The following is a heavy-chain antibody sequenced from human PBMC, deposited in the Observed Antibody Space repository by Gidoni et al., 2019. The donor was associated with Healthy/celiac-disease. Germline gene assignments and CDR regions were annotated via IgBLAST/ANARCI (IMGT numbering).Heavy chain of an antibody. J-gene: IGHJ4*02. CDR2: SSGSGGST. CDR3: AKVEPRGYCSGGSCYPEDY. V-gene: IGHV3-23*01. D-gene: IGHD2-15*01. Sequence: EVQLLESGGGLVQPGGSLRLSCAASGFTFSSYARSWVRQAPGKGLGWVSASSGSGGSTYYADSVKGRFTISRDNSKNTLYLQMNSLRAEDTAVYYCAKVEPRGYCSGGSCYPEDYWGQGTLVTVSS. CDR1: GFTFSSYA.